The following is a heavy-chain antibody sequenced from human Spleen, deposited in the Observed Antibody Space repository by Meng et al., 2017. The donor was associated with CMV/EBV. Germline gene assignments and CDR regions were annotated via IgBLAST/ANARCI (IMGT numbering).Heavy chain of an antibody. D-gene: IGHD2-8*01. CDR2: ISGSGGST. CDR1: GFTFSSYA. CDR3: ARDRRLYFLDY. J-gene: IGHJ4*02. V-gene: IGHV3-23*01. Sequence: GESLKISCAASGFTFSSYAMSWVRQAPGKGLEWVSAISGSGGSTYYADSVKGRFTISRDNSKNTLYLQMNSLRAEDTAVYYCARDRRLYFLDYWGQGTLVTVSS.